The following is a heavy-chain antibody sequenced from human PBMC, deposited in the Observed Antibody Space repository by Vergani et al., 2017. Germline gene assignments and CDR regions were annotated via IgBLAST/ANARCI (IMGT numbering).Heavy chain of an antibody. CDR3: AKDMGIVVVTANAFDI. D-gene: IGHD2-21*02. CDR1: GFTFDDYG. Sequence: EVQLVESGGGVVRPGGSLRLSCAASGFTFDDYGMSWVRQAPGKGLEWVSGISWNSGSIGYADSVKGRFTISRDNAKNSLYLQMNSLRAEDTAVYYCAKDMGIVVVTANAFDIWGQGTMVTVSS. J-gene: IGHJ3*02. V-gene: IGHV3-20*04. CDR2: ISWNSGSI.